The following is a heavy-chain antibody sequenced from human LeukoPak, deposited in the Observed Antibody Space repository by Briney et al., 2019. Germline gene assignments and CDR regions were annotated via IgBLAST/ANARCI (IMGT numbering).Heavy chain of an antibody. J-gene: IGHJ4*02. Sequence: GGSLRLSCAASGFTFSFYWMSWVRQTPEKGLEWVANIKQDGYEKYYVDSVKGRFTISRDNAKNSLYLQMNSLRTDDTAIYYCARDKIVGPTTLDYWGQGTLVTVSS. CDR2: IKQDGYEK. V-gene: IGHV3-7*01. CDR3: ARDKIVGPTTLDY. D-gene: IGHD1-26*01. CDR1: GFTFSFYW.